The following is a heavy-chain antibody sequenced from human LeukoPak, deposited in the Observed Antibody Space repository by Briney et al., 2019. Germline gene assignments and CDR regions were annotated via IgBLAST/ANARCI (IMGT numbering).Heavy chain of an antibody. Sequence: GGSLRLSCAASGFTFNGSAMHWVRQASGKGLEWVGRIRSKANSYATAYAASVKGRFTISRDDSKNTAYLQMNSLKTEDTAVYYCTRLVGQTGFYYYYGMDVWGQGTTVTVSS. D-gene: IGHD1-1*01. J-gene: IGHJ6*02. CDR3: TRLVGQTGFYYYYGMDV. CDR1: GFTFNGSA. V-gene: IGHV3-73*01. CDR2: IRSKANSYAT.